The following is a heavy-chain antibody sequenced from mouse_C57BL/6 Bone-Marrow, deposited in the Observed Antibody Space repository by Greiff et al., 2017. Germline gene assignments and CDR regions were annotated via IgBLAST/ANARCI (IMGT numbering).Heavy chain of an antibody. CDR1: GFSLTSYG. CDR3: ARGISGGYYAMDY. J-gene: IGHJ4*01. V-gene: IGHV2-2*01. CDR2: IWRGGST. Sequence: QVQLQQSGPGLVQPSQSLSITCTVSGFSLTSYGVHWVRQSPGKGLEWLGVIWRGGSTDYNAAFISRLSISKDNSKSQVYFKMNSLQADDTAIYYCARGISGGYYAMDYWGQGTSVTVSS.